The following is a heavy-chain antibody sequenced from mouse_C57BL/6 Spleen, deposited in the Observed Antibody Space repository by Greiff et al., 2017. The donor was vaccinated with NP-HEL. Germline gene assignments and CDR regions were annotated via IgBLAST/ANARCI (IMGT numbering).Heavy chain of an antibody. V-gene: IGHV5-4*01. J-gene: IGHJ3*01. CDR1: GFTFSSYA. CDR2: ISDGGSYT. D-gene: IGHD2-3*01. Sequence: EVKLMESGGGLVKPGGSLKLSCAASGFTFSSYAMSWVRQTPEKRLEWVATISDGGSYTYYPDNVKGRFTISRDNAKNNLYLQMSHLKSEDTAMYYCARDLYDPWFAYWGQGTLVTVSA. CDR3: ARDLYDPWFAY.